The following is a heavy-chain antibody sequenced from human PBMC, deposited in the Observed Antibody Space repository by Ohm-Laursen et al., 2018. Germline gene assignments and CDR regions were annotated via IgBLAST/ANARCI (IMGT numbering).Heavy chain of an antibody. CDR3: VRDRRGGSIELRA. CDR2: INQDGSEK. Sequence: SLRLSCTASGFGFSRYNMNWFRQAPGKGLESVASINQDGSEKYFVDSVRGRFSIYRDNAKNSLYLQMNSLRAEDTAVYYCVRDRRGGSIELRAGGQGALVTVSS. CDR1: GFGFSRYN. V-gene: IGHV3-7*01. D-gene: IGHD6-6*01. J-gene: IGHJ4*02.